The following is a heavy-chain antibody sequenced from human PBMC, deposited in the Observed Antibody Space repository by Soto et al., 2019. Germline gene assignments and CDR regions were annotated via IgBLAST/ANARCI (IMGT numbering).Heavy chain of an antibody. CDR3: ARRGADKGRAAGAGYLDAFDI. V-gene: IGHV5-51*01. CDR2: IYPGDSDT. Sequence: PGESLKISCKGSGYSFTSYWIGWVRQMPGKGLEWMGIIYPGDSDTRYSPSFQGQVTISADKSISTAYLQWSNPKASDTAMYYCARRGADKGRAAGAGYLDAFDIWGQGTMVTVSS. CDR1: GYSFTSYW. J-gene: IGHJ3*02. D-gene: IGHD1-26*01.